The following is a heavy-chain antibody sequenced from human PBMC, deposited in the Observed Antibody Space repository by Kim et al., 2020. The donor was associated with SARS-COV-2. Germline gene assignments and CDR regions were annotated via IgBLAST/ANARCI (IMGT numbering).Heavy chain of an antibody. CDR3: ARGYYGSPDY. Sequence: TTYADSVKGRFTISRDDAKNTLYLQMNSLRAEDTAVYYCARGYYGSPDYWGQGTLVTVSS. D-gene: IGHD3-10*01. V-gene: IGHV3-74*01. J-gene: IGHJ4*02. CDR2: T.